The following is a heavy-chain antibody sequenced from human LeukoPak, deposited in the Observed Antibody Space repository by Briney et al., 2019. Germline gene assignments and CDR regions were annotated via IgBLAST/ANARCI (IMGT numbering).Heavy chain of an antibody. V-gene: IGHV3-23*01. CDR1: GFTFSSYA. Sequence: TGGSLRLSCAASGFTFSSYAMSWVRQAPGKGLEWVSAISGSGGSTYYADSVKGRFTISRDNSKNTLYLQMNSLRAEDTAVYYCARACYYDNSAYCHDAFDIWGQGTMVTVSS. D-gene: IGHD3-22*01. J-gene: IGHJ3*02. CDR3: ARACYYDNSAYCHDAFDI. CDR2: ISGSGGST.